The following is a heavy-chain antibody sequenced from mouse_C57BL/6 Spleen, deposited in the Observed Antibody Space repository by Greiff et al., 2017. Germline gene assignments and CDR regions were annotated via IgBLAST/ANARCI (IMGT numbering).Heavy chain of an antibody. CDR2: INPSNGGT. CDR1: GYTFTDYY. D-gene: IGHD2-3*01. V-gene: IGHV1-26*01. Sequence: VQLQQSGPELVKPGASVKISCKASGYTFTDYYMNWVKQSPGKSLEWIGDINPSNGGTSYNQKFKGKATLTVDKSSSTAYMELHSLTSEDSAVYYCAKNDNDGASDYWGQGTSLTVSS. CDR3: AKNDNDGASDY. J-gene: IGHJ4*01.